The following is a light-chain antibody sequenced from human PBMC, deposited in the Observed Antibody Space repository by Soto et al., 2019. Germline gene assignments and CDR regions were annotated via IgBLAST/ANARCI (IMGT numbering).Light chain of an antibody. V-gene: IGLV2-14*01. CDR2: AVT. CDR1: SSDVGGYNY. J-gene: IGLJ1*01. Sequence: QSALTQPASVSGSPGQSITISCTGTSSDVGGYNYVSWYQQHPGKAPKLMIYAVTDRPSGVSSRFSGSKSGNTASLTISGLQAEDEADYYCSSFAGNNNRGVFGSGTKVTVL. CDR3: SSFAGNNNRGV.